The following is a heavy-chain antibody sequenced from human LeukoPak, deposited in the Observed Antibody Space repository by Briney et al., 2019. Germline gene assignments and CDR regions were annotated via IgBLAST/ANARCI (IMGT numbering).Heavy chain of an antibody. V-gene: IGHV3-66*01. CDR3: ARDRYYYDGSSY. Sequence: GGSLRLSCAASGFTVSSNYMSWVRQAPGKGLEWVSVIYSGGSTYYADSVKGRFTISRDNSKNTLYLQMNSLRAEDTAVYYCARDRYYYDGSSYWGQGTLVTVSS. D-gene: IGHD3-22*01. CDR2: IYSGGST. CDR1: GFTVSSNY. J-gene: IGHJ4*02.